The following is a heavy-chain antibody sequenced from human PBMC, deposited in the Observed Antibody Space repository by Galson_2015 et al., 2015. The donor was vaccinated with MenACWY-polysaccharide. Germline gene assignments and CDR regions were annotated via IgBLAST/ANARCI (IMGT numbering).Heavy chain of an antibody. CDR3: ARGPRYHLLLTSRYYFDY. Sequence: SETLSLTCAVYGGSFSGYYWSWIRQPPGKGLEWIGEINHSGSTNYNPSLKSRVTISVDTSKNQFSLKLSSVTAADTAVYYCARGPRYHLLLTSRYYFDYGGQGTLVTVSS. CDR2: INHSGST. J-gene: IGHJ4*02. V-gene: IGHV4-34*01. D-gene: IGHD2-2*01. CDR1: GGSFSGYY.